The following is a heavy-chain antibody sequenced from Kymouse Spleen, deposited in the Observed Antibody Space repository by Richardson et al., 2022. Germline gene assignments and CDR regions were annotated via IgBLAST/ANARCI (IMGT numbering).Heavy chain of an antibody. CDR2: INHSGST. CDR3: ARGRAMVRGVPFDY. CDR1: GGSFSGYY. V-gene: IGHV4-34*01. J-gene: IGHJ4*02. D-gene: IGHD3-10*01. Sequence: QVQLQQWGAGLLKPSETLSLTCAVYGGSFSGYYWSWIRQPPGKGLEWIGEINHSGSTNYNPSLKSRVTISVDTSKNQFSLKLSSVTAADTAVYYCARGRAMVRGVPFDYWGQGTLVTVSS.